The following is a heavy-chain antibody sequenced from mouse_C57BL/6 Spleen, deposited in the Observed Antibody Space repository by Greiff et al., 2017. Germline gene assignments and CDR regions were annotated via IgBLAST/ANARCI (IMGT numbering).Heavy chain of an antibody. V-gene: IGHV1-81*01. J-gene: IGHJ4*01. D-gene: IGHD1-1*01. Sequence: QVQLKQSGAELARPGASVKLSCKASGYTFTSYGISWVKQRTGQGLEWIGEIYPRSGNTYYNEKFKGKATLTADKSSSTAYMELRSLTSEDSAVYFCAREGGYYYGSSGYAMDYWGQGTSVTVSS. CDR1: GYTFTSYG. CDR3: AREGGYYYGSSGYAMDY. CDR2: IYPRSGNT.